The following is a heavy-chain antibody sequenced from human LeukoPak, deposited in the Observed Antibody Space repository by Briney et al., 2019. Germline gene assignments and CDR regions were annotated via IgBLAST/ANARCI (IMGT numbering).Heavy chain of an antibody. Sequence: QPGGSLRLSCAASGFTFSSYWIHWVRQAPGKGLVWVSRINRDGSSTDYADSVKGRFTISRDNSKNTLYLQMNSLRAEDTAVYYCARAICSGGSCAIDYWGQGTLVTVSS. CDR1: GFTFSSYW. V-gene: IGHV3-74*01. J-gene: IGHJ4*02. CDR2: INRDGSST. D-gene: IGHD2-15*01. CDR3: ARAICSGGSCAIDY.